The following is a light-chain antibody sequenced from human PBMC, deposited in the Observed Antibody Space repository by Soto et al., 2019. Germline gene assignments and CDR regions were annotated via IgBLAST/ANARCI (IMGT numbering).Light chain of an antibody. V-gene: IGLV2-11*01. CDR1: SSDVGGYNY. Sequence: QSALTQPRSVSGSPGQSVTISCTGTSSDVGGYNYVSWYQQHPGNAPKLMNYDVSRRPSGVPDRFSGSKSGNTVSLTISGLQAEDEADYYCCSYACGYTTDVYGTGTKLTVL. CDR3: CSYACGYTTDV. CDR2: DVS. J-gene: IGLJ1*01.